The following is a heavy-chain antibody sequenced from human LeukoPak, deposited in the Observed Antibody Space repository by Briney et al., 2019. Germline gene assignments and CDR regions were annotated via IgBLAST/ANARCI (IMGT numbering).Heavy chain of an antibody. CDR2: IYYSGST. D-gene: IGHD6-19*01. Sequence: SETLSLTCAVSGGSISSGGYSWSWIRQPPGKGLEWIGYIYYSGSTNYNPSLKSRVTISVDTSKNQFSLKLSSVTAADTAVYYCARWAVAGWGGPQFDYWGQGTLVTVSS. V-gene: IGHV4-61*08. J-gene: IGHJ4*02. CDR3: ARWAVAGWGGPQFDY. CDR1: GGSISSGGYS.